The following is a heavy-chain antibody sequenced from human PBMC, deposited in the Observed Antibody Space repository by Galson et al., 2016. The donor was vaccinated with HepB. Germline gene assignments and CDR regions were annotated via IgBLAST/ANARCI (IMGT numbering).Heavy chain of an antibody. V-gene: IGHV3-7*03. CDR2: VKQDGGER. Sequence: SLRLSCAASGFTFSSYWMSWVRQTPGKGLEWVANVKQDGGERYYVDSVKGRFTISRDNAKNSLYLQMNSPRAEDTAVYYCASGRAFGYWGQGTLVTVSS. CDR3: ASGRAFGY. CDR1: GFTFSSYW. J-gene: IGHJ4*02. D-gene: IGHD3-10*01.